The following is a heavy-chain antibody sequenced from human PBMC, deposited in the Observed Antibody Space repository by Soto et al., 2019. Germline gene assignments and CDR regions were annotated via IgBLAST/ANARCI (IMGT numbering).Heavy chain of an antibody. J-gene: IGHJ4*02. D-gene: IGHD5-18*01. V-gene: IGHV4-30-4*01. CDR3: ATESGSTYGYFDH. CDR2: ISNSGST. Sequence: PSETLSLTCTVSGGSVTSDEDYWTWIRQSPGKGLEWIGYISNSGSTGYNPSLKTRLSMSVDWSKNQFTLRLTSVTAADTAVYFCATESGSTYGYFDHWGQGTQVTVSS. CDR1: GGSVTSDEDY.